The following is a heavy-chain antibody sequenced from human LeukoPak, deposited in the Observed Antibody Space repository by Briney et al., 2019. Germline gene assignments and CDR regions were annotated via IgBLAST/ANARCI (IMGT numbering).Heavy chain of an antibody. CDR2: IYYSGGT. J-gene: IGHJ4*02. Sequence: SETLSLTCTVSGGSISGDYWSWLRQPPGKGLEWVAYIYYSGGTNYNPSLKSRVTISVDTSKNQFSLRLTSVTAADTAVYYCARLQGDSTAVFDYWGRGTLVSVSS. CDR1: GGSISGDY. CDR3: ARLQGDSTAVFDY. V-gene: IGHV4-59*01. D-gene: IGHD2-21*01.